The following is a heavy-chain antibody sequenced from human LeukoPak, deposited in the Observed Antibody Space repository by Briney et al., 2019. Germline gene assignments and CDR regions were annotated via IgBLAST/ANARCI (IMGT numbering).Heavy chain of an antibody. J-gene: IGHJ4*02. D-gene: IGHD2-15*01. V-gene: IGHV3-53*01. CDR3: ARVKPACDYIDY. CDR2: IYSGGST. CDR1: GFTVSSNY. Sequence: GGSLRLSCAASGFTVSSNYMSWVRQAPGKGLEWVSVIYSGGSTYYADSVKGRFTISRDNSKNTLYLQMNSLRAEDTAVYYCARVKPACDYIDYWGQGTLVTVSS.